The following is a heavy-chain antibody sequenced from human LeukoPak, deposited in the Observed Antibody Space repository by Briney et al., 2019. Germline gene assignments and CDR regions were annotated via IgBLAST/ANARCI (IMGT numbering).Heavy chain of an antibody. CDR3: ARDRYGDYAIDS. CDR2: INQISSHI. V-gene: IGHV3-21*01. CDR1: GFTFSSSA. D-gene: IGHD4-17*01. Sequence: PGGSLRLSCAASGFTFSSSAMNWVRQAPGKGLEWVSSINQISSHIYYAESVRGRFSISRDNAKNSLYLQMISLRAEDTAVYFCARDRYGDYAIDSWGQGTLVTVSS. J-gene: IGHJ4*02.